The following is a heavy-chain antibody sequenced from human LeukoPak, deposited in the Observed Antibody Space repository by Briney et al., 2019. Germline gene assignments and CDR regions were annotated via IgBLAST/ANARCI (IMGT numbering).Heavy chain of an antibody. CDR1: GGSISSYY. J-gene: IGHJ5*02. CDR3: ARVLRAVALNWFDP. Sequence: PSETLSLTCTVSGGSISSYYWSWIRQPPGKGLEWIGYIYYSGSTNYSPSLKSRVTISVDTSKNQFSLKLSSVTAADTAVYYCARVLRAVALNWFDPWGQGTLVTVSS. D-gene: IGHD6-19*01. CDR2: IYYSGST. V-gene: IGHV4-59*08.